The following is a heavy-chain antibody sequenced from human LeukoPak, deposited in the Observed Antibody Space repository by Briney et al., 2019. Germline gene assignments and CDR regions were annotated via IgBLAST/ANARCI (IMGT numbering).Heavy chain of an antibody. J-gene: IGHJ4*02. CDR3: ARHGAVPAATVDY. V-gene: IGHV4-38-2*01. D-gene: IGHD2-2*01. CDR2: IHHSGST. CDR1: GYSISSGYY. Sequence: PSETLSLTCAVSGYSISSGYYWGWIRQPPGKGLEWIGSIHHSGSTYYNPSLKSRVTISVDTSKNQFSLKLSSVTAADTAVYYCARHGAVPAATVDYWGQGTLVTVSS.